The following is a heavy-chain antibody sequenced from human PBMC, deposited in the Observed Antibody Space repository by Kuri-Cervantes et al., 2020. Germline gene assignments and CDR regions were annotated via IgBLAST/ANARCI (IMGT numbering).Heavy chain of an antibody. V-gene: IGHV3-7*01. D-gene: IGHD5-24*01. CDR1: GFTFSQSW. CDR2: ITPDGGAK. Sequence: ETLSLTCAASGFTFSQSWMTWVRQAPGKGLEWVANITPDGGAKHYVASVKGRFTISRDNVHNSLYLQMNSLRAEDTALYYCTNKDNYWGQGTLVTVSS. J-gene: IGHJ4*02. CDR3: TNKDNY.